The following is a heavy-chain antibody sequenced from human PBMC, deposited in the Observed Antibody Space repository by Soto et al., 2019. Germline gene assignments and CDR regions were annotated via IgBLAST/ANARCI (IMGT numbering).Heavy chain of an antibody. Sequence: ASVKVSCKASGYTFTSYYMHWVRQAPGQGLEWKGKINPSGGSTSYAQKFQGRVTMTTDTSTSTAYMELRSLRSDDTAVYYCARDGGGWYPHFDYWGQGTLVTVSS. J-gene: IGHJ4*02. CDR2: INPSGGST. CDR1: GYTFTSYY. V-gene: IGHV1-46*01. CDR3: ARDGGGWYPHFDY. D-gene: IGHD6-19*01.